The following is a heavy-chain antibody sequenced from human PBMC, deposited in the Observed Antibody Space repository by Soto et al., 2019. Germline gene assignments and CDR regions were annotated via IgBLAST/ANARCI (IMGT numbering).Heavy chain of an antibody. CDR1: GFTFSNAW. Sequence: PGGSLRLSCAASGFTFSNAWMSWVRQAPGKGLEWVGRIKSKTDGGTTGYAAPVKGRFTISRDDSKNTLYLQMNSLKTEDTAVYYCTTGTGEPRDYYYYYGMDVWGQGTTVTVSS. CDR2: IKSKTDGGTT. V-gene: IGHV3-15*01. CDR3: TTGTGEPRDYYYYYGMDV. J-gene: IGHJ6*02. D-gene: IGHD3-10*01.